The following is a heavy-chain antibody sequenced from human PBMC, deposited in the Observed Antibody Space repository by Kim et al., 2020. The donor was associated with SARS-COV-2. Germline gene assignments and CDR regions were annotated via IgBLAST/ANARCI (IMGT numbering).Heavy chain of an antibody. CDR2: INAGNGNT. CDR3: ARDLVVRGVIHPDLGDWFDP. CDR1: GYTFTSYA. D-gene: IGHD3-10*01. J-gene: IGHJ5*02. Sequence: ASVKVSCKASGYTFTSYAMHWVRQAPGQRLEWMGWINAGNGNTKYSQKFQGRVTITRDTSASTAYMELSSLRSEDTAVYYCARDLVVRGVIHPDLGDWFDPWGQGTLVTVSS. V-gene: IGHV1-3*01.